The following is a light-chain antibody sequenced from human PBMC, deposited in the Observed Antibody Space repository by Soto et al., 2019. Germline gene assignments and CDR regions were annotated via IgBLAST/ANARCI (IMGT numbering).Light chain of an antibody. Sequence: DIHMTQSPSSLSASVGDRVTITCRARQVIRHYLAWYQQKPGKVPRLLIYEASNLQSGVPSRFSGSGSGTDFTLTISSLQPEDFATYYCQQSYSTPRTFGQGNKVDIK. CDR1: QVIRHY. V-gene: IGKV1-27*01. J-gene: IGKJ1*01. CDR2: EAS. CDR3: QQSYSTPRT.